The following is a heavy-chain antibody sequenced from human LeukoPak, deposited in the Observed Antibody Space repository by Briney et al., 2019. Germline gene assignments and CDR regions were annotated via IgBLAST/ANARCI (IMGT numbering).Heavy chain of an antibody. D-gene: IGHD1-1*01. CDR2: ISAYNGNT. CDR1: GYTFTNYG. Sequence: GASVKVSCKASGYTFTNYGISWVRQAPRQGLEWMGWISAYNGNTNYTQKLQGRVTMTTDTSTSTAYMELRSLRSDDTAVYYCARDFWSTTQLAPFDYWGQGTLVTVSS. J-gene: IGHJ4*02. V-gene: IGHV1-18*01. CDR3: ARDFWSTTQLAPFDY.